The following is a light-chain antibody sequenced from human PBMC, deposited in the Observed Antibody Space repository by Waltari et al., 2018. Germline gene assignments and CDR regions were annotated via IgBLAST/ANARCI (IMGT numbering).Light chain of an antibody. CDR1: QNLNTF. CDR2: DAS. CDR3: QQYYDYPIN. Sequence: DIQMTQSPSTVSASLGDRVTITCRASQNLNTFLSWYQQKPGEVPNLLIYDASTLERRVPSRFSGSGSGTHFTLTISGLQPDDFATYYCQQYYDYPINFGQGTRL. J-gene: IGKJ5*01. V-gene: IGKV1-5*01.